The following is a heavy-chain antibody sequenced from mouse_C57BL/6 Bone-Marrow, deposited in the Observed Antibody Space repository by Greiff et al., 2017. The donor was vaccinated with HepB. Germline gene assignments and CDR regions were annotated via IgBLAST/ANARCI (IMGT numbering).Heavy chain of an antibody. CDR3: ARQDYSGSSYYFDY. CDR2: ISNGGGST. Sequence: EVKVVESGGGLVQPGGSLKLSCAASGFTFSDYYMYWVRQTPEKRLEWVAYISNGGGSTYYPDTVKGRFTISRDNAKNTLYLQMSRLKSEDTAMYYCARQDYSGSSYYFDYWGQGTTLTVSS. D-gene: IGHD1-1*01. J-gene: IGHJ2*01. V-gene: IGHV5-12*01. CDR1: GFTFSDYY.